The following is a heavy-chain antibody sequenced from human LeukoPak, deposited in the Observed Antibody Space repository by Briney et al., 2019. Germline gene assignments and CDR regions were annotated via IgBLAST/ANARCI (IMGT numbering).Heavy chain of an antibody. CDR3: ARDLGYYDSSPYYFDY. V-gene: IGHV1-18*01. Sequence: GASVKVSCKASGYTFTSYGISWVRQAPGQGLEWMGWISAYNGNTNYAQKLQGRVTMTTDTSTSTAYMELRSLRSDDTAVYYCARDLGYYDSSPYYFDYWAQGTLVTVPS. CDR1: GYTFTSYG. CDR2: ISAYNGNT. D-gene: IGHD3-22*01. J-gene: IGHJ4*02.